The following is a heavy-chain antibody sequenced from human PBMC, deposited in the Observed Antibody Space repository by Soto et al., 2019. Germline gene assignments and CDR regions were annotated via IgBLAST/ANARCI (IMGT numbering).Heavy chain of an antibody. D-gene: IGHD2-21*01. V-gene: IGHV4-61*01. J-gene: IGHJ3*02. Sequence: QVQLQESGPGLVKPSDTLSLTCTVSGDSVSSTTHSWSWIRQPTGKGLEWIGIIYYTGNTHYNRTLKSRVAISIGTAKIQLSLKRSSVTAAYTAVYYCAKYRGDPKFAFDIWGQGTLVTVSS. CDR2: IYYTGNT. CDR3: AKYRGDPKFAFDI. CDR1: GDSVSSTTHS.